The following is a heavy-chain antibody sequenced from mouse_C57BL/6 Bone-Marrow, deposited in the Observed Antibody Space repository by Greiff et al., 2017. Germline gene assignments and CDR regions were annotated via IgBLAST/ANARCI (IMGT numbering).Heavy chain of an antibody. Sequence: VKLMESGPGLVAPSQSLSITCTVSGFSLTSSGVSWVRQPPGKGLEWLGVIWGDGSTNYHSALISRLNISKDNSKSQVFLKLNSLQTDDTATYDCANLSSKDWYFDVWGTGTTVTVAS. CDR1: GFSLTSSG. CDR2: IWGDGST. J-gene: IGHJ1*03. V-gene: IGHV2-3*01. D-gene: IGHD1-1*01. CDR3: ANLSSKDWYFDV.